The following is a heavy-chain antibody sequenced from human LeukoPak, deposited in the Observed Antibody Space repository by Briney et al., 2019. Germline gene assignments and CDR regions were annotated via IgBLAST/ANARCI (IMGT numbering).Heavy chain of an antibody. CDR2: ISGSDGST. J-gene: IGHJ1*01. D-gene: IGHD6-13*01. CDR3: AKVSGSSWPKITSAEYFQH. V-gene: IGHV3-23*01. Sequence: PGGSLRLSCAASGFTFSSYAMSWVRQAPGKGLEWVSAISGSDGSTYYADSVKGRFTISRDNSKNTLYLQMNSLRAEDTAVYYCAKVSGSSWPKITSAEYFQHWGQGTLVTVSS. CDR1: GFTFSSYA.